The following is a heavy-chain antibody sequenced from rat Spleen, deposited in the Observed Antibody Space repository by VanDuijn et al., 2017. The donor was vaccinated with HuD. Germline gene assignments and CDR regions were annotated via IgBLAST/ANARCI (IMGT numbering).Heavy chain of an antibody. J-gene: IGHJ4*01. Sequence: QVQLKESGPGLVQPSQTLSLTCTVSGFSLSSYGVIWVRQPPGKGLEWMGRMRFNGDTSYNLVLETRLSISRDTSKNQVFLTMNSLQTDDTGTYYCTTATEGPYVLDAWGQGASVTVSS. D-gene: IGHD1-11*01. CDR1: GFSLSSYG. CDR3: TTATEGPYVLDA. CDR2: MRFNGDT. V-gene: IGHV2-63*01.